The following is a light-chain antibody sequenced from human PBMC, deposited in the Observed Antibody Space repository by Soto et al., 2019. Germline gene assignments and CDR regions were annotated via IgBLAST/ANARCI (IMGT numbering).Light chain of an antibody. CDR3: QQRSNWHYT. J-gene: IGKJ2*01. CDR2: DAS. Sequence: EIVLTQSPATLSLSPGERATLSCRASQGVSSYLAWYQQKPGQAPRLLIYDASNRATGIPARFSGSGPGTDFTLTISSLEPEDFAVYYCQQRSNWHYTFVQGTKLEIK. V-gene: IGKV3D-11*01. CDR1: QGVSSY.